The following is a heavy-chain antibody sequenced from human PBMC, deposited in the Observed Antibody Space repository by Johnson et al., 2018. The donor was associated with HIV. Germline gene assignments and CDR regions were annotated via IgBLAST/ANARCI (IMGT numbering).Heavy chain of an antibody. J-gene: IGHJ3*02. D-gene: IGHD4-17*01. CDR2: ISYDGSNK. CDR3: ARMTTTVSHHDAFDI. V-gene: IGHV3-30*03. Sequence: QEKLVESGGGVVRPGGSLRLSCAASGFTFDDYGMSWVRQVPGKGLEWVAVISYDGSNKYYADSVKGRFTISRDNSKNKLYLQMNRLRAEDTAVYYCARMTTTVSHHDAFDIRCQGTMVTVSS. CDR1: GFTFDDYG.